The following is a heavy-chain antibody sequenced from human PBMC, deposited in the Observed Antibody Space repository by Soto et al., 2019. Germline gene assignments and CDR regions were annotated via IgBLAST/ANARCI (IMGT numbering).Heavy chain of an antibody. D-gene: IGHD1-1*01. CDR3: TTGTTVAKYYFDF. Sequence: EGQLVESGGGLVEPGATLRLSCAASGFTFKNAWMSWVRQAPGKGLEWVGRIKSWSDGGTTDYGAPVKGRFSISRDDAKNTLSLQMNSLRTADTAVYYCTTGTTVAKYYFDFWGQGTLVTVSS. J-gene: IGHJ4*02. CDR2: IKSWSDGGTT. CDR1: GFTFKNAW. V-gene: IGHV3-15*01.